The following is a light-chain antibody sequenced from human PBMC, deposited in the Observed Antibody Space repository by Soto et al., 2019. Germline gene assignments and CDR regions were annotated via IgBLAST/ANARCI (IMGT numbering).Light chain of an antibody. J-gene: IGLJ3*02. V-gene: IGLV1-40*01. Sequence: QAVVTQPPSVSGAPGQRVTISCTGNNSNLGAGYDVHWYKQLPGAAPKLVIFGNRNRPSGVPERFSGSKSGTSASLAITGLQAEDEADYYCQAYDYSLTAVVFGGGTKVTVL. CDR2: GNR. CDR3: QAYDYSLTAVV. CDR1: NSNLGAGYD.